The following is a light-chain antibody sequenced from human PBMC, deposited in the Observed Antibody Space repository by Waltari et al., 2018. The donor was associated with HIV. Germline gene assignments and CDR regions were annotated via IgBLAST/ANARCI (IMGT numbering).Light chain of an antibody. CDR3: GSWDGSLSAGV. V-gene: IGLV1-51*01. CDR2: DNN. CDR1: RSNLCDLF. J-gene: IGLJ2*01. Sequence: QSVFTQPPSVSAAPGQLASIPRSGRRSNLCDLFLFSSQQVPGNAPKLIIYDNNKRPSGIPDRFSGSKSGTTATLDITGLQTEDEADYYCGSWDGSLSAGVFGGGTKLTVL.